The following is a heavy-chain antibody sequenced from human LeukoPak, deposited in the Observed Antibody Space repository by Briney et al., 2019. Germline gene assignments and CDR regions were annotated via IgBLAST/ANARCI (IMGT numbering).Heavy chain of an antibody. CDR3: ATGVGNYIDY. V-gene: IGHV4-34*01. CDR1: GGSFSGYY. J-gene: IGHJ4*02. CDR2: INHSGST. Sequence: SETLSLTCAVYGGSFSGYYWSWIRQPPGKGLEWIGEINHSGSTNYNPSLKSRVTISVDTSKNQFSLKLSSVTAADTAVYYCATGVGNYIDYWGQGTLVTVSS.